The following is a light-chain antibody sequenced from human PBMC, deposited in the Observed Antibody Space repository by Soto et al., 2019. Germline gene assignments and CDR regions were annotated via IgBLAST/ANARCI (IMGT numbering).Light chain of an antibody. CDR1: SSNIGACYD. CDR2: GNS. V-gene: IGLV1-40*01. Sequence: QSVLTQPRSVSGSPGQSVTLSCTGSSSNIGACYDVHWYLQLPGTAPKLLIYGNSNRPSGVPDRFSGSKSGTSASLAITGLQAEDEADYYGHSYDSSQSGCVVGGGTQLTVL. J-gene: IGLJ2*01. CDR3: HSYDSSQSGCV.